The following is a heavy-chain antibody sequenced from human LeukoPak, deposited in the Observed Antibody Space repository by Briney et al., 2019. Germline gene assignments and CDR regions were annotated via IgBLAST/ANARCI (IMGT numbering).Heavy chain of an antibody. J-gene: IGHJ5*02. CDR3: AREGVGIDNWFDP. CDR2: IYTSGSI. V-gene: IGHV4-61*02. D-gene: IGHD3-10*01. CDR1: GGPICSVSYY. Sequence: PSETVSLMCTVSGGPICSVSYYWRWSRQPAGRVREWIGRIYTSGSINYNPSHKSRVTISVDTSKTQFSLKLSSVTAADPAVYYCAREGVGIDNWFDPWGQGTLVTVSS.